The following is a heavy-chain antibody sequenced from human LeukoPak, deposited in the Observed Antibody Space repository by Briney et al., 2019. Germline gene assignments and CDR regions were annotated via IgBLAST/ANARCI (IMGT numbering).Heavy chain of an antibody. V-gene: IGHV1-2*02. D-gene: IGHD5/OR15-5a*01. CDR2: ISTDSGDA. CDR3: AGLGSTVKGRIDP. Sequence: ASVKVSCKAAGYHFTGYHVHWVRQAPGQGLEWMGRISTDSGDADIAQKFQGRVTMTRDTSISTAYMELSRLTSDDSAVYYCAGLGSTVKGRIDPWGQGTSVTVSS. CDR1: GYHFTGYH. J-gene: IGHJ5*02.